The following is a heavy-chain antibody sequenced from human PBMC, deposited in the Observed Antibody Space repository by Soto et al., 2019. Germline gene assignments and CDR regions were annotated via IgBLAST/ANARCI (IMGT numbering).Heavy chain of an antibody. CDR3: ARYLLGTGTRFDP. CDR1: GYTFTGYY. Sequence: GASVKVSCKASGYTFTGYYMHWVLQAPGQGLEWMGWINPNSGGTNYAQKFQGWVTMTRDTSISTAYMELSRLRSDDRAVYYGARYLLGTGTRFDPSGQGTLVTVSS. V-gene: IGHV1-2*04. CDR2: INPNSGGT. J-gene: IGHJ5*02. D-gene: IGHD1-7*01.